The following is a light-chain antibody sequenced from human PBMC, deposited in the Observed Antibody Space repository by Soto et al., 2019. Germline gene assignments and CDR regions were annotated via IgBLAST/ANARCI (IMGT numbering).Light chain of an antibody. V-gene: IGKV4-1*01. CDR2: WAS. CDR1: QRVLYSSNNKNY. Sequence: DIVMTQSPDSLAVSLGERATINCKSSQRVLYSSNNKNYLAWYQQKPGQPPKLLIYWASTRESGVPDRFSGSGSGTEFTLNISSLQAEDVAVYYWQKYYSTPQMLTFGGGTKVEIK. J-gene: IGKJ4*01. CDR3: QKYYSTPQMLT.